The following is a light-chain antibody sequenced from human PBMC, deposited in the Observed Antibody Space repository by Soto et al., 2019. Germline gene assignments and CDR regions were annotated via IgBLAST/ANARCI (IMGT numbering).Light chain of an antibody. Sequence: DIQMTQSPSTLSASVGDRVTITCRASQSISSWLAWYQQKPGKAPKLLIYDASSLESGVPSWFSGSGSGTDFTLTIRSLQPDDFATYYCQQYNSYRTFGQGTKVEIK. CDR1: QSISSW. CDR3: QQYNSYRT. CDR2: DAS. V-gene: IGKV1-5*01. J-gene: IGKJ1*01.